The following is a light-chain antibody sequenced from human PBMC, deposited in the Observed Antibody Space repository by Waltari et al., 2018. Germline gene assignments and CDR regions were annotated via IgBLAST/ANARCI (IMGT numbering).Light chain of an antibody. CDR1: SGDVGSYNY. J-gene: IGLJ3*02. V-gene: IGLV2-8*01. Sequence: QSVLTQPPSASGSPGQSVTISCTGTSGDVGSYNYVSWYQQEPGKGPKLIIYDVSKRPAGVPDRFSGSKSGNTASLTVSGLQAEDEGDYYCCSYAGSSNSVFGGGTKLTVL. CDR3: CSYAGSSNSV. CDR2: DVS.